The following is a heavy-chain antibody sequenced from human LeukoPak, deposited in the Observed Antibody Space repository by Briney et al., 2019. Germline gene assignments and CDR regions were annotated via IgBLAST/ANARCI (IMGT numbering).Heavy chain of an antibody. J-gene: IGHJ4*02. CDR3: AKGFKMKAWIQLWTVDY. V-gene: IGHV3-30*18. CDR1: GFTFSSYG. D-gene: IGHD5-18*01. Sequence: GGSLRLSCAASGFTFSSYGMHWVRQAPGKGLEWVAVISYDGSNKYYADSVKGRFTISRDNSKNTLYLQMNSLRAEDTAVYYCAKGFKMKAWIQLWTVDYWGQGTLVTVSS. CDR2: ISYDGSNK.